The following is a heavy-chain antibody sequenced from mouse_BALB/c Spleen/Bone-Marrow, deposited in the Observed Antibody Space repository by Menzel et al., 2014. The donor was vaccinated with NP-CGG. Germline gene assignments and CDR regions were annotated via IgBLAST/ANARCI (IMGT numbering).Heavy chain of an antibody. CDR2: ILPGSGST. D-gene: IGHD1-1*01. CDR3: ARGGYYGTSLFAY. J-gene: IGHJ3*01. CDR1: GYTFSSYW. Sequence: VQLQQSGVELMKPGASVKISCKATGYTFSSYWIEWVKQRPGHGLEWIGEILPGSGSTNYIEKFRGKATFTADTSSNTAYMQLSSLTSEDSAVYYCARGGYYGTSLFAYWGQGALVTVSA. V-gene: IGHV1-9*01.